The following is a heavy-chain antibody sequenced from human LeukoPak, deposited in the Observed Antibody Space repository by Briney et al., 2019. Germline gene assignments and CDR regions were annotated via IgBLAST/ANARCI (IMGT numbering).Heavy chain of an antibody. V-gene: IGHV4-31*03. Sequence: PSQTLSLTCTVSGDSISSGGYYWRWIRQHPGKGLEWIGYIYYSGSTYYNPSLKSRVTISVDTSRNQFSLKLSSVTAADTAVYYCARWSSGYFNAFDYWGQGTLVTVSS. J-gene: IGHJ4*02. D-gene: IGHD5-12*01. CDR1: GDSISSGGYY. CDR3: ARWSSGYFNAFDY. CDR2: IYYSGST.